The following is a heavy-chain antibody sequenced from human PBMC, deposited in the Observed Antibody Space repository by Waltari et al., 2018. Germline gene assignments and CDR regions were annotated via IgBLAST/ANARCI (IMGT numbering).Heavy chain of an antibody. Sequence: EVQLVESGGGLVKPGGSLRLSCAASGFTFRSYSMNWVRQAPGKGLEWVSSISSSSSYIYYADSVKGRFTISRDNAKNSLYLQMNSLRAEDTAVYYCARLSSSYYHDYWGQGTLVTVSS. CDR3: ARLSSSYYHDY. V-gene: IGHV3-21*01. J-gene: IGHJ4*02. CDR2: ISSSSSYI. D-gene: IGHD6-6*01. CDR1: GFTFRSYS.